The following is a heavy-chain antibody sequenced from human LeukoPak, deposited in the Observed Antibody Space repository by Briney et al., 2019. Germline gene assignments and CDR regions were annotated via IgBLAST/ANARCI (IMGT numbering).Heavy chain of an antibody. CDR2: ISWNSGSI. V-gene: IGHV3-9*01. J-gene: IGHJ4*02. Sequence: PGGSLRLSCAASGFTFDDYAMHWVRQAPGKGLEWVSGISWNSGSIGYADSVKGRFTISRDSAKNSLYLQMNSLRAEDTALYYCAKVGDSSSWHIDYWGQGTLVTVSS. D-gene: IGHD6-13*01. CDR3: AKVGDSSSWHIDY. CDR1: GFTFDDYA.